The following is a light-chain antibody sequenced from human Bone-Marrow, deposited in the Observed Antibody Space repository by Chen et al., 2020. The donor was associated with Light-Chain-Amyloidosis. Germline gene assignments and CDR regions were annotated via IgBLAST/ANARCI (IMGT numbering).Light chain of an antibody. V-gene: IGLV3-25*03. CDR3: QSVDSSGTYEVI. J-gene: IGLJ2*01. CDR2: RDT. Sequence: SYELTQPPSVSVSPGQTARITRPGDDLPTKYAYWYQQKPGQAPVLVIHRDTERPQGISERFSGSSSGTTATLTISGVQAEDEADYHCQSVDSSGTYEVIFGGGTKLTVL. CDR1: DLPTKY.